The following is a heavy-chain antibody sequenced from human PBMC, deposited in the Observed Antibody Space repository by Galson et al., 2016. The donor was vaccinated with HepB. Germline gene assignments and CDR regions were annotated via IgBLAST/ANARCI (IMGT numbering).Heavy chain of an antibody. CDR3: TTLNNGYTNGNPFDL. V-gene: IGHV3-15*01. CDR1: GFTFINAW. CDR2: IKSNTDGETK. Sequence: SLRLSCAASGFTFINAWMNWVRQAPGKGLEWVGRIKSNTDGETKEYAAPVKGRFTIARDDSKDTLYLQMNNLPPEDTGLYYCTTLNNGYTNGNPFDLWGQGTMVTVSS. J-gene: IGHJ3*01. D-gene: IGHD6-19*01.